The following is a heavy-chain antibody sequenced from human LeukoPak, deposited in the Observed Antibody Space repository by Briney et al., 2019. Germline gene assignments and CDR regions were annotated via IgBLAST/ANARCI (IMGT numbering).Heavy chain of an antibody. CDR2: IYYSGST. D-gene: IGHD5-12*01. CDR3: ARQGGYGPYWYFDL. V-gene: IGHV4-39*07. CDR1: GGSTSSSSYY. Sequence: PETLSLTCTVSGGSTSSSSYYWGWIRQPPGKGLEWIRSIYYSGSTYYNPSLKSRVTISVDTSKNQFSLKLSSVTAADTAVYYCARQGGYGPYWYFDLWGRGTLVTVSS. J-gene: IGHJ2*01.